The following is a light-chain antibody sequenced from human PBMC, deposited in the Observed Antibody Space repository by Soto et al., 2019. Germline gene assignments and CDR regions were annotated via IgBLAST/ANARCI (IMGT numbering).Light chain of an antibody. J-gene: IGKJ4*01. CDR2: GAS. CDR3: QQRSNWPPVLT. Sequence: IVLTPSPGTLSVSPVERATLSCRASQSVSSNLAWYQQKPGQAPRLLIYGASTRATGIPARFGGSGSGTNFTLNISSLEPEDFAVYYCQQRSNWPPVLTCGGGTKVDIK. V-gene: IGKV3-11*01. CDR1: QSVSSN.